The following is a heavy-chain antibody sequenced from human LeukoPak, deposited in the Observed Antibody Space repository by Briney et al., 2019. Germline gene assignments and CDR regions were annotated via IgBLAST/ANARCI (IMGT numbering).Heavy chain of an antibody. Sequence: SETLSLTCTVSGGSISSSSYYWGWIRQPPGKGLEWIGSIYYSGSTNYNPSLKSRVTISVDTSKNQFSLKLSSVTAADTAVYFCARLYSSSWWPGNYYYYYMDVWGPGTLVTVSS. CDR2: IYYSGST. CDR1: GGSISSSSYY. J-gene: IGHJ6*03. D-gene: IGHD6-13*01. CDR3: ARLYSSSWWPGNYYYYYMDV. V-gene: IGHV4-39*07.